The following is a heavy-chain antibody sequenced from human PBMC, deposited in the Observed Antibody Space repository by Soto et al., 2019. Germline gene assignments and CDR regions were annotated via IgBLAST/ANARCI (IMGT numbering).Heavy chain of an antibody. D-gene: IGHD2-21*02. CDR1: GGTFSSYA. V-gene: IGHV1-69*06. Sequence: QVQLVQSGAEEKKPGSSVKVSCKASGGTFSSYAISWVRQAPGQGLDLMRGIIPIYGTASYAQKFQGRVTISRDKTTSKACTELSSMRSEDTAAYYCASQLPRVAYCGGDCYYDAFDIWGQGTMVTVSS. CDR2: IIPIYGTA. J-gene: IGHJ3*02. CDR3: ASQLPRVAYCGGDCYYDAFDI.